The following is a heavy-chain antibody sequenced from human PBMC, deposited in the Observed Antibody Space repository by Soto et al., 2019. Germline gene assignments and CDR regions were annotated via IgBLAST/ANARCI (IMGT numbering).Heavy chain of an antibody. CDR1: GFTFSNAW. J-gene: IGHJ4*02. CDR3: TTDPGRDDYGDFVDY. V-gene: IGHV3-15*07. D-gene: IGHD4-17*01. CDR2: IKSKTDGGTT. Sequence: PGGSLRLSCAASGFTFSNAWMNWVRQAPGKGLEWVGRIKSKTDGGTTDYAAPVKGRFTISRDDSKNTLYLQMNSLKTEDTAVYYCTTDPGRDDYGDFVDYWGQGTLVTVSS.